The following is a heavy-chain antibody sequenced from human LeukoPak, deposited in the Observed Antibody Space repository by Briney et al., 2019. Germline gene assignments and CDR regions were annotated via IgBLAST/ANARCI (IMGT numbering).Heavy chain of an antibody. CDR1: DGSISNYY. CDR3: ARDSGLGYCSTTSCSYGLDV. V-gene: IGHV4-59*01. J-gene: IGHJ6*02. Sequence: SETLSLTCSVSDGSISNYYWTWIRQPPGKGLEWIGNIQYSGNTNFNPSLKSRVTVSVDTSKTQVSLKLRSVTAADTAVYYCARDSGLGYCSTTSCSYGLDVWGQGTTVFVS. CDR2: IQYSGNT. D-gene: IGHD2-2*01.